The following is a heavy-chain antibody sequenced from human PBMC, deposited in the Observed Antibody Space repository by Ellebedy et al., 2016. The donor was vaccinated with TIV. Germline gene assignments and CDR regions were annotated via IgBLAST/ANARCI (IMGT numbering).Heavy chain of an antibody. Sequence: GESLKISCVASGFTFSGYSMTWVRQAPGKGLEWVSSISSGSNYIYYRDSVTGRFTISRDNAKNSLYLQMNSLRVEDTAVYYCASGATLVYWGQGTLVTVSS. CDR2: ISSGSNYI. J-gene: IGHJ4*02. CDR1: GFTFSGYS. V-gene: IGHV3-21*01. CDR3: ASGATLVY. D-gene: IGHD1-26*01.